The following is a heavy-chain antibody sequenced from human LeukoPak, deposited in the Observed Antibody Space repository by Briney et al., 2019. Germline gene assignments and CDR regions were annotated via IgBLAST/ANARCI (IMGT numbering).Heavy chain of an antibody. Sequence: GRSLRLSCAASGFTFDDYAMHWVRQAPGKGLEWVSGISWNSGSIGYADSVKGRFTISRDNSKNTLYLQMNSLRAEDTAVYYCAKGSGKQWLVRFDYWGQGTLVTVSS. CDR2: ISWNSGSI. D-gene: IGHD6-19*01. CDR3: AKGSGKQWLVRFDY. J-gene: IGHJ4*02. V-gene: IGHV3-9*01. CDR1: GFTFDDYA.